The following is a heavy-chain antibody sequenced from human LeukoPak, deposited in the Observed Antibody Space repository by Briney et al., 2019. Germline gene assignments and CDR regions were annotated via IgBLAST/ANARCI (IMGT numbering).Heavy chain of an antibody. D-gene: IGHD1-26*01. CDR1: GYTFTGYY. V-gene: IGHV1-2*02. CDR3: ARGRSGSYSPYYFDY. Sequence: ASVTVSCKASGYTFTGYYMHWVRQAPGQGLEWMGWINPNSGGTNYAQKFQGRVTMTRDTSISTAYMELSRLRSDDTAVYYCARGRSGSYSPYYFDYWGQGTLVTVSS. J-gene: IGHJ4*02. CDR2: INPNSGGT.